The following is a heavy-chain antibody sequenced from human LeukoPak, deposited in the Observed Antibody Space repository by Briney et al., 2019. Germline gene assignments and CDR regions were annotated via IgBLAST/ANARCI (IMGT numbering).Heavy chain of an antibody. J-gene: IGHJ4*02. CDR1: GYTFTSYG. D-gene: IGHD3-10*01. CDR3: AREALSRFGELSFDY. Sequence: ASVKVSCKASGYTFTSYGISWVRQAPGQGLEWMGWISAYNGNTNYAQKLQGRVTMTTDTSTSTAYMELRSLRSVDTAVYYCAREALSRFGELSFDYWGQGTLVTVSS. V-gene: IGHV1-18*01. CDR2: ISAYNGNT.